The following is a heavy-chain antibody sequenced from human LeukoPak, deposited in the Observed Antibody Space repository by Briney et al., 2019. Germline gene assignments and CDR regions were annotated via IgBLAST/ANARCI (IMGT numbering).Heavy chain of an antibody. V-gene: IGHV3-48*02. J-gene: IGHJ3*02. Sequence: GGALRLSCAASGFTFSTDSMYWVRQTPGKGLEWVSSISGSGTTIYYADSVKGRFTISRDNAKNSLYLQMNSLRDEDTALYYCARGEGGSSYTYRAFDIWGQGTMVTVSS. CDR3: ARGEGGSSYTYRAFDI. CDR2: ISGSGTTI. CDR1: GFTFSTDS. D-gene: IGHD5-18*01.